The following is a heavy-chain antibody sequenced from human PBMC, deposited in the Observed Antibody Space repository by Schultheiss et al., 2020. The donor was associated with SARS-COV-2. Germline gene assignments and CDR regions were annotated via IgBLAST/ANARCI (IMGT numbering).Heavy chain of an antibody. CDR2: ISSSGSTI. Sequence: GGSLRLSCAASGFTFSDYYMSWIRQAPGKGLEWVSYISSSGSTIYYADSVKGRFTISRDNSKNTLYLQMNSLRAEDTAVYYCAKDILLWFGESPDYWGQGTLVTVSS. D-gene: IGHD3-10*01. J-gene: IGHJ4*02. V-gene: IGHV3-11*01. CDR3: AKDILLWFGESPDY. CDR1: GFTFSDYY.